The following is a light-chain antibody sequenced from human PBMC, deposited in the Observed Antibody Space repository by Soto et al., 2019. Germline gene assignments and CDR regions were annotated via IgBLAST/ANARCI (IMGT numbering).Light chain of an antibody. CDR3: QEYGTSRT. V-gene: IGKV3-20*01. J-gene: IGKJ1*01. CDR2: GAS. CDR1: QSVSSTY. Sequence: EIVLTQSPGTLSLYPGARSPLSCRASQSVSSTYLIWYQQKPGQAPRLLIYGASSRATGIPDRFSGSGSGTDFTLTISRLEPEDFAVYYCQEYGTSRTFGQGTKVDIK.